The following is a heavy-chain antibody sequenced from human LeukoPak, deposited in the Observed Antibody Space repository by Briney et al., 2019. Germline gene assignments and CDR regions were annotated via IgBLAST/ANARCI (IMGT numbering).Heavy chain of an antibody. J-gene: IGHJ3*02. D-gene: IGHD5-18*01. V-gene: IGHV3-23*01. CDR2: ISGSGGST. CDR1: GFTFSSYA. Sequence: GGSLRLSCAASGFTFSSYAMSWVRQAPGKGLEWVSAISGSGGSTYYADSVKGRFTISRDNSKNTLYLQMNSLRAEDTAVYYCARSYGYGVDAFDIWGQGTMVTVSS. CDR3: ARSYGYGVDAFDI.